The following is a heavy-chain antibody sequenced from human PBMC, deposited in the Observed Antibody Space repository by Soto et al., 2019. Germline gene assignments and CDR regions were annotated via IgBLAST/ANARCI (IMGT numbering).Heavy chain of an antibody. CDR1: GYTFTSSG. Sequence: ASVKVSCKASGYTFTSSGISWVRQAPGQGLEWMGWISTDNGNTNYAQHLQGRVSMTTDTSTCTAYMDLRSLRSDDTAVYYCARDVWSGWYFDYWGQGTLVTVSS. V-gene: IGHV1-18*01. D-gene: IGHD3-3*01. CDR3: ARDVWSGWYFDY. CDR2: ISTDNGNT. J-gene: IGHJ4*02.